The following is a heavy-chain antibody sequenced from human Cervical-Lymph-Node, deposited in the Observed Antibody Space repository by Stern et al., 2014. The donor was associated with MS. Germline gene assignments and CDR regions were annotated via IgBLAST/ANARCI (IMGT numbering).Heavy chain of an antibody. CDR2: ISWSGTKI. V-gene: IGHV3-9*01. Sequence: EVQLVESGGGLVQPGRSLRLSCAAAGFAFGDYALHWVRQAPGQGMERVSGISWSGTKIGYADSVKGRFTISRDNAKNSLFLQMNNLRAEDTALYYCATANYEFGYYGMDVWGQGTAVTVS. J-gene: IGHJ6*02. CDR1: GFAFGDYA. D-gene: IGHD3-3*01. CDR3: ATANYEFGYYGMDV.